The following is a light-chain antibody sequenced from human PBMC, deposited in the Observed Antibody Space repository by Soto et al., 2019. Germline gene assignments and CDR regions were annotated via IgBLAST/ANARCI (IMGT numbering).Light chain of an antibody. CDR2: EGS. CDR1: SSDDGNYNL. J-gene: IGLJ1*01. Sequence: QSVLTQPASVSGSPGQSITISCTGTSSDDGNYNLVSWYQQHPGKAPKLMIYEGSKRPSGVSNRFSGSKSGNTASLTISILQAEDEADYYCCSYAGSSTYVFGTGTKVTVL. CDR3: CSYAGSSTYV. V-gene: IGLV2-23*01.